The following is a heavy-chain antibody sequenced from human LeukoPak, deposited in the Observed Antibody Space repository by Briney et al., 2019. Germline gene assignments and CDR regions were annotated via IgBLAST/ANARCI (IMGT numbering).Heavy chain of an antibody. CDR3: AKRGRRDYSSSWYDWFDP. Sequence: QTGGSLRLSSAASGFTFCSYGMHWVRQAPGKGLEWVAVISYDGSNKYYADSVKGRFTISRDNSKNTLYLQMNSLRAEDTAVYYCAKRGRRDYSSSWYDWFDPWGQGTLVTVSS. CDR2: ISYDGSNK. J-gene: IGHJ5*02. D-gene: IGHD6-13*01. CDR1: GFTFCSYG. V-gene: IGHV3-30*18.